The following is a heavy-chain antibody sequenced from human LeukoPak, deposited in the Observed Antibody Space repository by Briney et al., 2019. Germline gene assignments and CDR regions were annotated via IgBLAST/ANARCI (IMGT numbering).Heavy chain of an antibody. J-gene: IGHJ3*02. CDR1: GYTFTGYF. CDR3: ATAVIVAVFGDAFDI. V-gene: IGHV1-2*02. Sequence: ASVKVSCKASGYTFTGYFMHWVRQAPGQGLEWMGWINPNSGGTSYLQNFQGRVTMTRDTSISTAYMELRRLRYDDTAVYYCATAVIVAVFGDAFDIWGQGTLVTVSS. D-gene: IGHD6-13*01. CDR2: INPNSGGT.